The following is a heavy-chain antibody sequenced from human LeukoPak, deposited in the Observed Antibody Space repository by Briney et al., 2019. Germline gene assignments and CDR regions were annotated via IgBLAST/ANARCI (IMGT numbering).Heavy chain of an antibody. J-gene: IGHJ4*02. V-gene: IGHV3-30*02. D-gene: IGHD6-6*01. CDR3: VAARDFDY. CDR1: GFTFSSYG. CDR2: IRYDGSNK. Sequence: PGGSLRLSCAASGFTFSSYGMHWVRQAPGKGLEWVAIIRYDGSNKYYADSVKGRFTISRDNSKNTLYLQMNSLRVEDTAVYYCVAARDFDYWGQGTLVTVSS.